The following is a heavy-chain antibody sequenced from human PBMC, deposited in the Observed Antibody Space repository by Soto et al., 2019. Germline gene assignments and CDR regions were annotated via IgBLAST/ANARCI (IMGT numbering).Heavy chain of an antibody. CDR1: GGTFSKYA. J-gene: IGHJ6*02. CDR3: ARPLRDRKYYYGMAV. D-gene: IGHD3-22*01. Sequence: QVQLVQSGAEMQQPGASVRVSCKASGGTFSKYAFSWVRQAPGQGLEWLGGTIPMFGTPNYAQKFQGSVAISADESTATVYMELSSLRSEDTAVQFRARPLRDRKYYYGMAVWGQGTTVTVSS. V-gene: IGHV1-69*01. CDR2: TIPMFGTP.